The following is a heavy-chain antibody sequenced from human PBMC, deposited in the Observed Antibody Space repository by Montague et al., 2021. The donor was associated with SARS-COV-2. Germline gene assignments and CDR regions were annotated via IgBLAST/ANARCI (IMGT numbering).Heavy chain of an antibody. V-gene: IGHV4-39*01. CDR2: IFYTGNT. CDR1: GGSITSSSYY. J-gene: IGHJ3*02. CDR3: ASRRWGGEEKAKGDAFDI. Sequence: SETLSLTCTVSGGSITSSSYYWGWIRQPPGKGLEWIGTIFYTGNTYYNPSLKSRVTISVDTSKNQFSLKLSSVSAADTAVFYCASRRWGGEEKAKGDAFDIWGHGTMVTVSS. D-gene: IGHD3-16*01.